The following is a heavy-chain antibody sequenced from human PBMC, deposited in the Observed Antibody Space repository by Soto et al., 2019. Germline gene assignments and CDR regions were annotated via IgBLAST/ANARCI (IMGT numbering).Heavy chain of an antibody. CDR2: ISTYNGNT. J-gene: IGHJ4*02. V-gene: IGHV1-18*04. D-gene: IGHD6-13*01. CDR1: GYTFTNYA. Sequence: QVQLVQSGGEVTKPGASVRFSCKTSGYTFTNYAITWVRQAPGQGLEWMGWISTYNGNTNYAQKFQGRVTMTTDTSTSTAAMELRSLKSDDTAVYYCARKVLTAAGSIVQFDYWGQGTLVTVSS. CDR3: ARKVLTAAGSIVQFDY.